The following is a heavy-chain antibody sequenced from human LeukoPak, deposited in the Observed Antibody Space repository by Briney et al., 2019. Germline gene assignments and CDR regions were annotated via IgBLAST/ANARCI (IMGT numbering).Heavy chain of an antibody. CDR2: IYYSGST. CDR1: GGSISSGGYY. CDR3: AGATSREAFDI. D-gene: IGHD2-2*01. J-gene: IGHJ3*02. Sequence: KASETLSLTCTVSGGSISSGGYYWSWIRQPPGKGLEWIGYIYYSGSTNYTPSLKSRVTISINTSKNQFSLRLSSVTAADTAVYYCAGATSREAFDIWGQGTRVTVSS. V-gene: IGHV4-61*08.